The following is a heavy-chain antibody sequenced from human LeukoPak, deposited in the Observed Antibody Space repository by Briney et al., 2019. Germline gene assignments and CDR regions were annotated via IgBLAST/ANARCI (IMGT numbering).Heavy chain of an antibody. CDR2: ISNSSSYI. D-gene: IGHD6-6*01. CDR1: GFTFSSYS. Sequence: PGGSLRLSCAASGFTFSSYSMNWVRQAPGKGLERVSSISNSSSYIYYADSVKGRFTISRDNSKNSLYLQMNSLRGEDTAVDHSARSKSPGLYSSSRPRWWGQGTLVTVSS. J-gene: IGHJ4*02. V-gene: IGHV3-21*01. CDR3: ARSKSPGLYSSSRPRW.